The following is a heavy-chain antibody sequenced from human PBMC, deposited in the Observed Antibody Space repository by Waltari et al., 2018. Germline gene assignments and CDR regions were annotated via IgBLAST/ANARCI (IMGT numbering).Heavy chain of an antibody. CDR2: VRNSGRT. D-gene: IGHD2-15*01. CDR1: GDSMSSNYW. J-gene: IGHJ4*02. V-gene: IGHV4-4*02. CDR3: ARDRGRGLYLDS. Sequence: QLQLQESGPGLVKPSGTLSLTCAVSGDSMSSNYWWSWVRQPPGKGLEWIGQVRNSGRTNYNPSFASRVTVSLDTYNNQFSLEVTSATAADTAIYYCARDRGRGLYLDSWGPGTLVTVS.